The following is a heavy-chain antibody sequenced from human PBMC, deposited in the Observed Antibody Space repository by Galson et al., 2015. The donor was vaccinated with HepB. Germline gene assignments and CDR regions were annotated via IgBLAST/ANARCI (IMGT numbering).Heavy chain of an antibody. D-gene: IGHD3-22*01. V-gene: IGHV3-23*01. Sequence: SLRLSCAASGSTFRSYAMTWVRQAPGRALDWVPSISGRGGNTYYTASVKGRFTISRDNSKNTLFLQMQSLRVEDTAVYFCAKEGRNGYFGVYGGFDVWGHGTLVTVSS. CDR1: GSTFRSYA. CDR2: ISGRGGNT. J-gene: IGHJ3*01. CDR3: AKEGRNGYFGVYGGFDV.